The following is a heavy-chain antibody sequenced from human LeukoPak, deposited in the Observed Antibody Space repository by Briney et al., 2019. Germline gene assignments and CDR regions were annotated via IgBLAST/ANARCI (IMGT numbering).Heavy chain of an antibody. V-gene: IGHV1-69*06. Sequence: GASVKVSCKASGYTFTGYYMHWVRQAPGQGLEWMGGIIPIFGTANYAQKFQGRVTITADKSTSTAYMELSSLRSEDTAVYYCARIPPLKGVDIWGQGTMVTVSS. J-gene: IGHJ3*02. CDR2: IIPIFGTA. CDR3: ARIPPLKGVDI. CDR1: GYTFTGYY.